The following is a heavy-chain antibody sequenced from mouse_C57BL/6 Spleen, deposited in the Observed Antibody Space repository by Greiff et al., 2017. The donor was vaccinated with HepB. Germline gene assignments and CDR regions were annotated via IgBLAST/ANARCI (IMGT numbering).Heavy chain of an antibody. CDR3: ARRGTTVAPYYYAMDY. V-gene: IGHV1-53*01. CDR2: INPSNGGT. D-gene: IGHD1-1*01. CDR1: GYTFTSYW. J-gene: IGHJ4*01. Sequence: VQLQQPGTELVKPGASVKLSCKASGYTFTSYWMHWVKQRPGQGLEWIGNINPSNGGTNYNEKFKSKATLTVDKSSSTAYMQLSSLTSEDSAVYYCARRGTTVAPYYYAMDYWGQGTSVTVSS.